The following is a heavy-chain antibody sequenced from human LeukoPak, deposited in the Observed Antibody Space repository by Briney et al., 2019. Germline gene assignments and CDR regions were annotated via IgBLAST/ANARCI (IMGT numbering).Heavy chain of an antibody. V-gene: IGHV3-11*03. CDR3: ARHSGRTGSSP. J-gene: IGHJ5*02. Sequence: PGGSLRLSCEASGFTFSNYYMSWIRQTPGKGLEWLAFISSSSIYSDYSDSVKGRFTISRDNAKNSLYLQMNNLRAEDTAVYYCARHSGRTGSSPWGQGTLVIVSS. CDR1: GFTFSNYY. D-gene: IGHD1-26*01. CDR2: ISSSSIYS.